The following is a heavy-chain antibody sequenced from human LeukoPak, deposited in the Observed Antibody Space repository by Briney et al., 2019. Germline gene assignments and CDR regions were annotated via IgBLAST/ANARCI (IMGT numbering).Heavy chain of an antibody. J-gene: IGHJ3*02. CDR3: AKGTTMVRGPKGAFDI. Sequence: GGSLRLSCAASGFTFSSYAMSWVRQAPGKGLEWVSAISGSGGSTYYADSVKGRFTISRDNSKNTLYLQMNSLRAEDTAVYYCAKGTTMVRGPKGAFDIWGQGTMVTVSS. CDR1: GFTFSSYA. D-gene: IGHD3-10*01. V-gene: IGHV3-23*01. CDR2: ISGSGGST.